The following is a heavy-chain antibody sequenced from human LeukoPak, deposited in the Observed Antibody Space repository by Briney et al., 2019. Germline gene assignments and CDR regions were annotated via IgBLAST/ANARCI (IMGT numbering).Heavy chain of an antibody. D-gene: IGHD1-26*01. J-gene: IGHJ4*02. CDR1: GYTFTSYY. CDR2: INPSGGST. CDR3: ARDSGAARGSSGSYDY. V-gene: IGHV1-46*01. Sequence: ASVKVSCKASGYTFTSYYMHWVRQAPGQGLEWMGIINPSGGSTNYAQKFQGRITMTRDTSTSTVYMDLSSLRSEDTAVYYCARDSGAARGSSGSYDYWGQGTLVTVSS.